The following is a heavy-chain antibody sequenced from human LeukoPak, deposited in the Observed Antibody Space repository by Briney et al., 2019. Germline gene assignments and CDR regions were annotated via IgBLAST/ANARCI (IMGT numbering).Heavy chain of an antibody. CDR3: AKDLGSWPEALLDN. D-gene: IGHD6-13*01. V-gene: IGHV3-23*01. CDR1: GFTFSSYA. Sequence: GGSLRLSCAASGFTFSSYAMSWVRQAPGKGLEWVSAISGSGGSTYYADSVKGRFTISRDNSKNTLYLQMNSLRAEDTAVYYCAKDLGSWPEALLDNWGQGTLVAVSS. CDR2: ISGSGGST. J-gene: IGHJ4*02.